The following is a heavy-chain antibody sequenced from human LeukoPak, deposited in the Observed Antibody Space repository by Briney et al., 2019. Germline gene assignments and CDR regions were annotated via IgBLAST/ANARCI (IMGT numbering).Heavy chain of an antibody. D-gene: IGHD4-23*01. CDR2: INSDGSST. CDR1: GFTFSSYW. Sequence: PGGSLRLSCAASGFTFSSYWMHWVRQAPGKGLAWVSRINSDGSSTTYADSVKGRFTISRDNAKNTLYLQMNSLRAEDTAVYYCARDRAGGNSRYFDLWGRGTLVTVSS. J-gene: IGHJ2*01. CDR3: ARDRAGGNSRYFDL. V-gene: IGHV3-74*01.